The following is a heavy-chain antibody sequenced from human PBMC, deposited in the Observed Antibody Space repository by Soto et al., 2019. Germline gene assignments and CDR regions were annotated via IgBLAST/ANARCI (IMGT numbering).Heavy chain of an antibody. CDR2: IYHSGST. Sequence: QVQLQESGPGLVKPSGTLSLTCAVNGGSISRSNWWSWVRQPPGKGLEWIGEIYHSGSTNYNPSPKSRVTISVDKSQNQFSLKLSSVTAADTAVYYCARDWITMIGMAGMDVWGQGTTVTVSS. CDR1: GGSISRSNW. J-gene: IGHJ6*02. V-gene: IGHV4-4*02. CDR3: ARDWITMIGMAGMDV. D-gene: IGHD3-22*01.